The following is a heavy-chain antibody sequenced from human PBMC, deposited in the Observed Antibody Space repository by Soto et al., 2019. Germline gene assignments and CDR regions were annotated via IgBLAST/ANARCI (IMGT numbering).Heavy chain of an antibody. CDR2: ISGSGGST. J-gene: IGHJ3*02. CDR3: AKGLWFGELFPLDDAFDI. CDR1: GFTFSSYA. D-gene: IGHD3-10*01. V-gene: IGHV3-23*01. Sequence: PGVSLRLSCAASGFTFSSYAMSLVRQAPGKGLEWVSAISGSGGSTYYADSVKGRFTISRDNSKNTLYLQMNSLRAEDTAVYYCAKGLWFGELFPLDDAFDIWGQGTMVTVSS.